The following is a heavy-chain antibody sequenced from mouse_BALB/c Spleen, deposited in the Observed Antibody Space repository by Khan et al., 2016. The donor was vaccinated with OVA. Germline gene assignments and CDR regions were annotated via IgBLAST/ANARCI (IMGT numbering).Heavy chain of an antibody. Sequence: EVELVESGGDLMKPGGSLKVSCAASGFTFSTYGMSWVRQTPDKRLAWVATINSGGYYTYYPDSMQGRFTISRNNAKNTLYLQMSSLKSEDTAMYYCASHLTGSFAYWGQGTLVTVSA. V-gene: IGHV5-6*01. J-gene: IGHJ3*01. CDR2: INSGGYYT. CDR3: ASHLTGSFAY. CDR1: GFTFSTYG. D-gene: IGHD4-1*01.